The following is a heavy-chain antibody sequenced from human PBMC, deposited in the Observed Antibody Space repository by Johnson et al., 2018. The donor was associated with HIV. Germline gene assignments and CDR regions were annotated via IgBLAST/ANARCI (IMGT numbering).Heavy chain of an antibody. J-gene: IGHJ3*02. CDR2: ISWNSGSI. D-gene: IGHD6-19*01. CDR3: ARDRARWSSGWYNDAFDI. V-gene: IGHV3-9*01. CDR1: RFTFSSYA. Sequence: VQLVESGGGVVQPGRSLRLSCAASRFTFSSYAMHWVRQAPGKGLEWVSGISWNSGSIGYADSVKGRFTISRDNAKNSLYLQMNSLRVEDTALYYCARDRARWSSGWYNDAFDIWGQGTMVTVSS.